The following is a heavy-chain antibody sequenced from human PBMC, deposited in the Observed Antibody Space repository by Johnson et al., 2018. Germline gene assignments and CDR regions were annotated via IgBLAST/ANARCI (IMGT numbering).Heavy chain of an antibody. Sequence: VQLVQSGGGLVKPGGSLRLSCAASGFTFSSYNMNWVRQAPGEGLEWISSISCSSSYTYYAGSLSYEDSLKGRFTISRDNAKKSLFLQMNSLRAEETAVYYCARANQYYYGMDVWGQGTTVTVSS. J-gene: IGHJ6*02. CDR3: ARANQYYYGMDV. CDR2: ISCSSSYT. V-gene: IGHV3-21*01. CDR1: GFTFSSYN.